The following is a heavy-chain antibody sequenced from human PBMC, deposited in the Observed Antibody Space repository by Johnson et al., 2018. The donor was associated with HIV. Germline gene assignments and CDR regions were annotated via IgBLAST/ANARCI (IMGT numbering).Heavy chain of an antibody. V-gene: IGHV3-11*01. D-gene: IGHD6-25*01. CDR3: TTDGCSSGWNRDAFDI. CDR2: ISRSGSTI. J-gene: IGHJ3*02. Sequence: HVQLVESGGGLVQPGGSLRLSCAASGFTVSSNYMSWIRQAPGTGLEWVSYISRSGSTIYYADSVKGRFTISRDNAKNSLYLQMNSLKTEDTAGYYCTTDGCSSGWNRDAFDIWGQGTMVTVSS. CDR1: GFTVSSNY.